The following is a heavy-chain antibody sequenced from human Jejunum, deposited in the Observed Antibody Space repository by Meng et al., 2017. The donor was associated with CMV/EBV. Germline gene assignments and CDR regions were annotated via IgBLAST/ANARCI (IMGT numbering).Heavy chain of an antibody. V-gene: IGHV4-4*02. D-gene: IGHD6-13*01. CDR2: VYHSEST. CDR1: CASIHSSHW. J-gene: IGHJ1*01. CDR3: ARDEPGLAAAGALQH. Sequence: SCASIHSSHWWSWVRQTPGKELEWIGEVYHSESTSYNPSLKSRVTISVDKSKNQFSLKLNSVTAADTAVYYCARDEPGLAAAGALQHWGRGTLVTVSS.